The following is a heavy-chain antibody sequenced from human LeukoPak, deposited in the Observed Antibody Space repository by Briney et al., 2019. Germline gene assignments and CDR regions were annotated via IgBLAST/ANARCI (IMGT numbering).Heavy chain of an antibody. Sequence: GGSLRLSYAASGFTFSSYSMNWVRQAPGKGLEWVSSISSSSSYIYYADSVKGRFTISGDSAKNSLYLQMNSLRAEDTAVYYCARGVARGFLFDYWGQGTLVTVSS. J-gene: IGHJ4*02. V-gene: IGHV3-21*01. CDR3: ARGVARGFLFDY. CDR2: ISSSSSYI. CDR1: GFTFSSYS. D-gene: IGHD3-22*01.